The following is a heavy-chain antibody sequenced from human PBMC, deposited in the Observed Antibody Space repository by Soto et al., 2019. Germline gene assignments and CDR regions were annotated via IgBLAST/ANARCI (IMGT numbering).Heavy chain of an antibody. Sequence: QVQLVESGAGVVQPGGSLRLSCADSGFTFSSYGMHWVRQAPGKGLEGVAGISHDGSNKYYADSVKRRFTISRYNSNNTLYLQMNSLRAEDTAVYYCAKGRDYGVHLSYGGQGTLVTVSS. CDR2: ISHDGSNK. CDR1: GFTFSSYG. V-gene: IGHV3-30*18. D-gene: IGHD4-17*01. J-gene: IGHJ4*02. CDR3: AKGRDYGVHLSY.